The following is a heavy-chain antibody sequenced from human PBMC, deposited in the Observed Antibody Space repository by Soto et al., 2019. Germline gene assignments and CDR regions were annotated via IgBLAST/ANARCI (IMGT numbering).Heavy chain of an antibody. Sequence: ASLKVSCKSSGYTFTSYPIQWVRQAPGQSLEWMGWINAGNGNTKYSQKFQGRVTITRDTSASTAYMELSRLMSEDTAVYYCARGLLVGATGDRDAFDIWGQGTMVNVSS. V-gene: IGHV1-3*01. CDR3: ARGLLVGATGDRDAFDI. J-gene: IGHJ3*02. CDR1: GYTFTSYP. CDR2: INAGNGNT. D-gene: IGHD1-26*01.